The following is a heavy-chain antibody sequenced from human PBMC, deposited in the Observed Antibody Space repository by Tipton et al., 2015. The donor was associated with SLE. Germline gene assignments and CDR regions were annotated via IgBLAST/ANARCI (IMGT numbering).Heavy chain of an antibody. Sequence: LRLSCAVYGGSFSHYYWSWIRQPPGKGLEWIGEINHTGSTKYNPSLKSRVTILVDMSKNQFSLKLSSVTAADTAVYYCARDCSSSSCYPYAFDIWGQGTMVTVSS. J-gene: IGHJ3*02. V-gene: IGHV4-34*01. D-gene: IGHD2-2*01. CDR1: GGSFSHYY. CDR3: ARDCSSSSCYPYAFDI. CDR2: INHTGST.